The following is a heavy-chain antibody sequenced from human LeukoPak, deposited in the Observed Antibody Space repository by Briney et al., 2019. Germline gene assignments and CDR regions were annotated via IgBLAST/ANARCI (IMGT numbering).Heavy chain of an antibody. CDR2: IKQDGSEE. D-gene: IGHD2-2*01. V-gene: IGHV3-7*01. J-gene: IGHJ5*02. Sequence: GGSLRLSCAASGFTFSSYSMNWVRQAPGKGLEWVANIKQDGSEEHYVDSVKGRFTISRDNAKNSLSLQMNSLRVEDTAVYYCTRDGPWGSPTSGWFDPWGQGTLVTVSS. CDR1: GFTFSSYS. CDR3: TRDGPWGSPTSGWFDP.